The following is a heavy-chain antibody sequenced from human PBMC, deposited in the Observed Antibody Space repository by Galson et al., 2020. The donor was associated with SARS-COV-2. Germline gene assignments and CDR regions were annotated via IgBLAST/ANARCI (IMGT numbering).Heavy chain of an antibody. CDR1: GFTFRSYW. CDR2: INQDESRR. CDR3: VRASMGASVDPFGS. V-gene: IGHV3-7*04. J-gene: IGHJ5*02. Sequence: TGGSLSLSCTASGFTFRSYWMTWVRQSPGKGLDWVASINQDESRRNYVDSVKGRFTISRDNAKNSLDLQMNSLGAGDTAVYYCVRASMGASVDPFGSWGQGILVTVSS. D-gene: IGHD5-12*01.